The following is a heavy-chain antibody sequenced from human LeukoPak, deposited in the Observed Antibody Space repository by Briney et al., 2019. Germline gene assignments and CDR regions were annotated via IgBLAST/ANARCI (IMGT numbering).Heavy chain of an antibody. J-gene: IGHJ4*02. CDR3: ARAGPTTAQGRPTDY. Sequence: SETLSLTCAVYGGSFSGYYWSWIRQPPGKGLEWFGEINHSGSTNYNPSLKSRVTISVDTSKNQFSLKLSSVTAADTAVYYCARAGPTTAQGRPTDYWGQGTLVTVSS. D-gene: IGHD4-17*01. CDR2: INHSGST. V-gene: IGHV4-34*01. CDR1: GGSFSGYY.